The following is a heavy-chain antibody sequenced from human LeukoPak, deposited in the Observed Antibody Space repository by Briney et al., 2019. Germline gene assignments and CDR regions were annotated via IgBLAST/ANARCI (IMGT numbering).Heavy chain of an antibody. CDR2: IRYDGSNK. V-gene: IGHV3-30*02. CDR1: GFTFSSYW. J-gene: IGHJ4*02. D-gene: IGHD6-13*01. CDR3: ARAAAGTLVDFDY. Sequence: HPGGSLRLSCAASGFTFSSYWMHWVRQAPGKGLEWVAFIRYDGSNKYYADSVKGRFTISGDNSKNTLYLQMNSLRAEDTAVYYCARAAAGTLVDFDYWGQGTLVTVSS.